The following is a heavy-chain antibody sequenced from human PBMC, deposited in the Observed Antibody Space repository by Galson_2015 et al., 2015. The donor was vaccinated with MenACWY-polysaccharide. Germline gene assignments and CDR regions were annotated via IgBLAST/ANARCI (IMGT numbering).Heavy chain of an antibody. J-gene: IGHJ3*02. CDR2: ISASSSAI. V-gene: IGHV3-48*02. D-gene: IGHD1-1*01. CDR3: ALYNWNDKGGALDI. CDR1: GFAFSGYS. Sequence: SLRLSCAASGFAFSGYSLNWVRQTPGKGLEWGSYISASSSAIYYADSVKGRFTISRDNAKKSLYLQMNSLRDEDTAVYYCALYNWNDKGGALDIWGRGTMVPVSS.